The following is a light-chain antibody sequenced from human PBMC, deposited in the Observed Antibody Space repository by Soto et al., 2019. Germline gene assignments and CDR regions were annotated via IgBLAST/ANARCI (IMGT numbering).Light chain of an antibody. Sequence: VLTQPPSVSGAPGQRVTISCTGSSSNIGAGYDVHWYQQLPGTAPKLLIYGNSNRPSGVPDRFSGSKSGTSASLAITGLQAEDEADYYCQSYDSSRHVFGTGTKVTVL. CDR1: SSNIGAGYD. CDR3: QSYDSSRHV. CDR2: GNS. V-gene: IGLV1-40*01. J-gene: IGLJ1*01.